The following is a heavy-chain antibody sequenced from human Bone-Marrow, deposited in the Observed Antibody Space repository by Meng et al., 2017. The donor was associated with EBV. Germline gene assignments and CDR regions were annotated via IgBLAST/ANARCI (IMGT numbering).Heavy chain of an antibody. CDR3: ASESGRGFTPDY. Sequence: QLRLHRTEAYVRSGWYAVKVCCSSSGASFRSAPVSWVLLAPGQGFEWMGGRIPMSWSPHYAQKFQDRVTIFADESTSTHSMELTNLRSEDTAMYYCASESGRGFTPDYWGQGTLVTVSS. CDR2: RIPMSWSP. V-gene: IGHV1-69*01. D-gene: IGHD3-10*01. CDR1: GASFRSAP. J-gene: IGHJ4*02.